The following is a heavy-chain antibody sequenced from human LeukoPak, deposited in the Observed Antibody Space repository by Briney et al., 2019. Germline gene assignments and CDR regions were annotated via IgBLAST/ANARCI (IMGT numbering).Heavy chain of an antibody. D-gene: IGHD6-13*01. Sequence: PGGSLRLSCAASGFTFSSYWMSWVRQAPGKGLEWVANIKQDGSEKYYVDSVKGRFTISRDNAKNSLYLQMNSLRAEDTAVYYCARGQSSSWLTYYYYGMDVWGQGTTVTVSS. CDR1: GFTFSSYW. CDR2: IKQDGSEK. V-gene: IGHV3-7*01. J-gene: IGHJ6*02. CDR3: ARGQSSSWLTYYYYGMDV.